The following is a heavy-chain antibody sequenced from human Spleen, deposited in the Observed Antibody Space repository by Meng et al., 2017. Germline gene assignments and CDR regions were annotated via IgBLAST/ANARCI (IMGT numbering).Heavy chain of an antibody. J-gene: IGHJ4*02. Sequence: QGPLGECGGRLVQPGGSLRPSCSASGFTFRDYYMSWFRQAPGKGLEWVSGISGSGVFPHYAASVKGRFTISRDNSKNTLYLQMNSLRADDTAVYYCAKDRGNWNFVRFFLADSWGQGTLVTVSS. CDR3: AKDRGNWNFVRFFLADS. CDR2: ISGSGVFP. CDR1: GFTFRDYY. D-gene: IGHD1-7*01. V-gene: IGHV3-11*05.